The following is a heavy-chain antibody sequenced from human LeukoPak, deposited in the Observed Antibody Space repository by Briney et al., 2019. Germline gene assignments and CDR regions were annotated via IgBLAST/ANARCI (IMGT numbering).Heavy chain of an antibody. CDR1: GGSISSYY. J-gene: IGHJ6*03. CDR2: IYTSGST. D-gene: IGHD1-26*01. Sequence: SETLSLTCTVSGGSISSYYWSWIRQPPGKGLEWIGYIYTSGSTNYNPSLKSRVTISVDTSKNQFSLKLSSVTAADTAVYYCARLHRKWVQGLPSGLSYYYYYMDVWGKGTTVTVSS. CDR3: ARLHRKWVQGLPSGLSYYYYYMDV. V-gene: IGHV4-4*09.